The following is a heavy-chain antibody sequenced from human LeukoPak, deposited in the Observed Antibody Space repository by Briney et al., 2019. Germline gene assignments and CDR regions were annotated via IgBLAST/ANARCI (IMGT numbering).Heavy chain of an antibody. CDR3: ARYRLGWFNP. V-gene: IGHV4-61*02. D-gene: IGHD6-25*01. CDR2: INSRGST. J-gene: IGHJ5*02. CDR1: GGSISSSDYF. Sequence: SETLSLTCTASGGSISSSDYFWSWIRQPAGKGLEWIGRINSRGSTNYNPSLKSRVTLSVDTSKNQFSLTLTSVTVADTAVYYCARYRLGWFNPWGQGTLVTVSS.